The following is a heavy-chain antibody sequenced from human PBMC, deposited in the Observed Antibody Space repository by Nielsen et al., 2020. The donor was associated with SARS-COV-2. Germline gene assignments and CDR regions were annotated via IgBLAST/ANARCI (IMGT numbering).Heavy chain of an antibody. CDR2: ISGSGGST. CDR1: GFTFSSYA. J-gene: IGHJ3*02. Sequence: GGSLRLSCAASGFTFSSYAMSWVRQAPGKGLEWVSAISGSGGSTYYADSVKGRFTISRDNSKNTLYLQMNSLRAEDTAVYYCAKDGETTYCGGDCSDAFDIWGQGTMVTVSS. V-gene: IGHV3-23*01. D-gene: IGHD2-21*02. CDR3: AKDGETTYCGGDCSDAFDI.